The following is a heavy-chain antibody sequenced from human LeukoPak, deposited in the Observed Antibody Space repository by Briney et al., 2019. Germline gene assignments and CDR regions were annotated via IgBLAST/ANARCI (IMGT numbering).Heavy chain of an antibody. Sequence: SETLSLTCVVYGGSFSGYYWSWIRQPPGKGLEWIREINHSGSTNYNPSLKSRVIISVDTSSHQFSLKLSSVTAADTAVYYCARNYYYWGQGTLVTVSS. CDR3: ARNYYY. V-gene: IGHV4-34*01. J-gene: IGHJ4*01. CDR1: GGSFSGYY. CDR2: INHSGST. D-gene: IGHD1-7*01.